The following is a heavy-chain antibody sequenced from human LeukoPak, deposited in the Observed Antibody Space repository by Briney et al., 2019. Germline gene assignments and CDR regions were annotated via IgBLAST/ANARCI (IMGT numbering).Heavy chain of an antibody. CDR1: GFTFSSYS. J-gene: IGHJ4*02. Sequence: GGSLRLSCAASGFTFSSYSMNWVRQAPGKGLEWVSSISSSSSYIYYADSVKGRFTISRDNSRNTLYLQMNSLKPEDTAVYYCASSNEFYYDTSTYVDYWGQGTLVTVSS. CDR2: ISSSSSYI. V-gene: IGHV3-21*01. D-gene: IGHD3-22*01. CDR3: ASSNEFYYDTSTYVDY.